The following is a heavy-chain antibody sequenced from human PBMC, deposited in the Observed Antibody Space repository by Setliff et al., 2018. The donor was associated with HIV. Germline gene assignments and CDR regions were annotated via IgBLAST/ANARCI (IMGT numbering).Heavy chain of an antibody. V-gene: IGHV4-34*01. J-gene: IGHJ4*02. Sequence: PSETLSLTCSVSGRSISDGGFYWSWIRQLPGKGLEWIGEINHSGSTNYNPSLKSRVTISVDTSKNQFSLKLSSVTAADTAVYYCARVGGGWYRDFDYWGQGTLVTVSS. D-gene: IGHD6-19*01. CDR2: INHSGST. CDR3: ARVGGGWYRDFDY. CDR1: GRSISDGGFY.